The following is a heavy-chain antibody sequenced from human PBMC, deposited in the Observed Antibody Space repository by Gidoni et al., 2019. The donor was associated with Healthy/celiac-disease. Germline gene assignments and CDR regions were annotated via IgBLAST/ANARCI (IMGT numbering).Heavy chain of an antibody. V-gene: IGHV3-21*01. CDR2: ISSSSSYI. D-gene: IGHD2-15*01. J-gene: IGHJ4*02. CDR3: ARDLPSYCSGGSCYSEIFY. Sequence: EVQLVESGGGLVKPGGSLRLSCAASGFTFRSYSMNWVRQAPGKGLEWVSSISSSSSYIYYADSVKGRFTISRDNAKNSLYLQMNSLRAEDTAVYYCARDLPSYCSGGSCYSEIFYWGQGTLVTVSS. CDR1: GFTFRSYS.